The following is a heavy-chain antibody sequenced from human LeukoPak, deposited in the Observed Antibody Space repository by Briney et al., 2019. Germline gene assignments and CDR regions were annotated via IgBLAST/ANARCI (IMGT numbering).Heavy chain of an antibody. CDR3: ARVAIYDSSGYSPFDY. CDR1: GFTFSSYE. J-gene: IGHJ4*02. CDR2: TSRSGNNK. Sequence: GGSLRLSCVASGFTFSSYEVNWVRQAPGKGLEWVSYTSRSGNNKKYADSVKGRFTISRDNAKNSVSLQMNSLRAEDTAVYYCARVAIYDSSGYSPFDYWGQGTLVTVSS. D-gene: IGHD3-22*01. V-gene: IGHV3-48*03.